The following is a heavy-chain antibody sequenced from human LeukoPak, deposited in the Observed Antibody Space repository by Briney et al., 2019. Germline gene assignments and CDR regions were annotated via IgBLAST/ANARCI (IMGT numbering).Heavy chain of an antibody. Sequence: PGGSLKLSCAAAGFSFSTYRMTWVRQAPGKGLEWVSSIGEIGGGGSSTTYADSVRGRFTISRDDSESTLFLQMNSLRAEDTAVYYCVRRLSAVFGYDFDFWGQGTLVSVSS. CDR1: GFSFSTYR. CDR3: VRRLSAVFGYDFDF. V-gene: IGHV3-23*01. CDR2: IGEIGGGGSST. J-gene: IGHJ4*02. D-gene: IGHD5-12*01.